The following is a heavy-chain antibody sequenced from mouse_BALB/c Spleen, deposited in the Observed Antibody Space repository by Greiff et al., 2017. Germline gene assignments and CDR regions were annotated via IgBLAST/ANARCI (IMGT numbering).Heavy chain of an antibody. Sequence: EVQLVESGGGLVQPGGSLRLSCATSGFTFTDYYMSWVRQPPGKALEWLGFIRNKANGYTTEYSASVKGRFTISRDNSQSILYLQMNTLRAEDSATYYCARDTSAMDYWGQGTSVTVSS. CDR1: GFTFTDYY. J-gene: IGHJ4*01. CDR3: ARDTSAMDY. CDR2: IRNKANGYTT. V-gene: IGHV7-3*02.